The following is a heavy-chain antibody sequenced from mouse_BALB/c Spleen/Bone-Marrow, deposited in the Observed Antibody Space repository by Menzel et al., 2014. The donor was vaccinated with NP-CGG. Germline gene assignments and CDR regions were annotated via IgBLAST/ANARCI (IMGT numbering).Heavy chain of an antibody. D-gene: IGHD2-1*01. V-gene: IGHV1S33*01. CDR1: GYTFTSYD. CDR3: ARGGGHGNSPWFAY. J-gene: IGHJ3*01. Sequence: SGPELVKPGALVKISCKASGYTFTSYDINWVKQRPGQGLEWIGWIYPGDGSTKYNEKFKGKATLTADKSSSTAYMQLSSLTSENSAVYFCARGGGHGNSPWFAYWGQGTLVTVSA. CDR2: IYPGDGST.